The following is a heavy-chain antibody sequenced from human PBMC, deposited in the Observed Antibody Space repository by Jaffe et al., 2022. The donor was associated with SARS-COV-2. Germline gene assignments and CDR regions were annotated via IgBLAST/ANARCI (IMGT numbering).Heavy chain of an antibody. CDR2: ISGSGGST. Sequence: EVQLLESGGGLVQPGGSLRLSCAASGFTFSSYAMSWVRQAPGKGLEWVSAISGSGGSTYYADSVKGRFTISRDNSKNTLYLQMNSLRAEDTAVYYCAKDPFGGYFDWVPFDYWGQGTLVTVSS. CDR1: GFTFSSYA. V-gene: IGHV3-23*01. CDR3: AKDPFGGYFDWVPFDY. D-gene: IGHD3-9*01. J-gene: IGHJ4*02.